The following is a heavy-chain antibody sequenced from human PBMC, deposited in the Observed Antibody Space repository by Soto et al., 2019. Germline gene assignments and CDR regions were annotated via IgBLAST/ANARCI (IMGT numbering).Heavy chain of an antibody. V-gene: IGHV3-23*01. CDR2: ISGSGGST. D-gene: IGHD4-17*01. J-gene: IGHJ1*01. CDR3: AIHDSTVTTGEYFQH. Sequence: GGSLRLSCAASGFTFSSYAMSWVRQAPGKGLEWVSAISGSGGSTYYADSVKGRFTISRDNSKNTLYLQMNSLRAEDTAVYYCAIHDSTVTTGEYFQHWGQGPLVNVSS. CDR1: GFTFSSYA.